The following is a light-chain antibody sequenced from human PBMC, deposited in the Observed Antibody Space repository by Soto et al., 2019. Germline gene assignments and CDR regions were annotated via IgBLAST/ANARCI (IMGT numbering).Light chain of an antibody. CDR1: QSVSSN. V-gene: IGKV3-15*01. CDR3: QQYNNWPPVT. J-gene: IGKJ1*01. Sequence: EIVMTQSPATLSVSPGERATLSCRASQSVSSNLAWSQQKPGQAPRLLIYGASTRATGIPARFSGSGSGTEFTLPISSLQSEDFSVYYCQQYNNWPPVTFGQGTKVEIK. CDR2: GAS.